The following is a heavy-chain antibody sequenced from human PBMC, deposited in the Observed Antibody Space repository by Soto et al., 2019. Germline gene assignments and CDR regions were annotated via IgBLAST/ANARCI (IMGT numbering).Heavy chain of an antibody. CDR2: IKQAGSQK. CDR1: GFTFSRFS. CDR3: ETSGDTSGLFY. V-gene: IGHV3-7*01. J-gene: IGHJ4*02. Sequence: PGGSLRLSCAASGFTFSRFSMNWVRQAPGKGLEWVANIKQAGSQKYYVDSVKGRFTISRDNAENSLFLQLSSLRAEDTAIYYCETSGDTSGLFYWGLGTLVTVYS. D-gene: IGHD6-19*01.